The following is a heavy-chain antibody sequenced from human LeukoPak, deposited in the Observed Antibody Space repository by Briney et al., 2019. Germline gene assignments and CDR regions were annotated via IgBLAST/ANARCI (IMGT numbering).Heavy chain of an antibody. D-gene: IGHD2-2*01. CDR2: TSDSGGSA. J-gene: IGHJ4*02. Sequence: GGSPRLSCAAPGFRFSNYAMTWVRQAPRKGLEWVSGTSDSGGSAYYADSVKGRFTISRDNSKNTLFLQMSSLRAEDTAVYYCARDEGGTYCSSTSCPIDYWGQGTLVTVSS. V-gene: IGHV3-23*01. CDR1: GFRFSNYA. CDR3: ARDEGGTYCSSTSCPIDY.